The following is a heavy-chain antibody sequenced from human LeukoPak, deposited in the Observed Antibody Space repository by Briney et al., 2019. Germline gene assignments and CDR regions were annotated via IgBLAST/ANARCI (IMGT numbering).Heavy chain of an antibody. CDR1: GGSISSFH. J-gene: IGHJ4*01. CDR2: IYTSGST. V-gene: IGHV4-4*07. CDR3: AGAIAVPASPDYY. Sequence: SSETLSLTCTVPGGSISSFHWGWIRQPAGKGLEWIGRIYTSGSTNYNPSLESRVTMSVDTSKNQLSLKLNSVTAADTAVYYCAGAIAVPASPDYYWGLGTLVTVSS. D-gene: IGHD2-21*02.